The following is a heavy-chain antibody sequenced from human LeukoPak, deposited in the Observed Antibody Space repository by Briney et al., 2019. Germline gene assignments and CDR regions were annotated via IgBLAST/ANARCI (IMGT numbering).Heavy chain of an antibody. V-gene: IGHV1-2*02. J-gene: IGHJ4*02. CDR3: ARERAAAGKDY. D-gene: IGHD6-13*01. Sequence: ASVKVSCKASGYTFTGYYMHWVRQAPGQGLEWMGWINPNSGGTNYARKFQGRVTMTRDTSISTAYMELSRLRSDDTAVYYCARERAAAGKDYWGQGTLVTVSS. CDR2: INPNSGGT. CDR1: GYTFTGYY.